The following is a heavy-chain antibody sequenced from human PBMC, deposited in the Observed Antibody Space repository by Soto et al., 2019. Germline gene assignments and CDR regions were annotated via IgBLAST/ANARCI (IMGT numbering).Heavy chain of an antibody. J-gene: IGHJ3*02. CDR2: IIAYNLNT. V-gene: IGHV1-18*01. CDR3: ARDRSIGWESAAFDI. Sequence: ASVKVSCKASGYTFTSYGISLVRQAPVQVLELIGWIIAYNLNTNYSQKLQGRVTITRYASTIASYMELRSLGSDDTAVYYCARDRSIGWESAAFDIWGQGTMVTVSS. D-gene: IGHD6-19*01. CDR1: GYTFTSYG.